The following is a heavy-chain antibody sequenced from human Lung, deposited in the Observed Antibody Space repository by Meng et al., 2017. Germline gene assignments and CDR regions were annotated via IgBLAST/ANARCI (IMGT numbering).Heavy chain of an antibody. CDR1: GSSISSSNYY. Sequence: QVQLHAPGPGLVNTSQTLSPTCTVSGSSISSSNYYWSWIRQPPGKGLEWSGHIYNSGSTYYNPSLKSRITISVDTSKNQFSLKLSSVTAADTAVYYCARGQKGYFDLWGRGTLVTVSS. CDR3: ARGQKGYFDL. V-gene: IGHV4-30-4*01. CDR2: IYNSGST. J-gene: IGHJ2*01.